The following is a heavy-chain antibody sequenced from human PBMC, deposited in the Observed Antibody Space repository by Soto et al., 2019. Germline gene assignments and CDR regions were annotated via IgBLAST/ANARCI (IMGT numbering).Heavy chain of an antibody. V-gene: IGHV3-30-3*01. CDR3: AREQIWFGELRSYYYYYGMDV. CDR1: GFTFSSYA. D-gene: IGHD3-10*01. J-gene: IGHJ6*02. Sequence: QVQLVESGGGVVQPGRSLRLSCAASGFTFSSYAMHWVRQAPGKGLEWVAVISYDGSNKYYADSVKGRFTISRDNSKNTLYLQMNSLRAEDMAVYYCAREQIWFGELRSYYYYYGMDVWGQGTTVTVSS. CDR2: ISYDGSNK.